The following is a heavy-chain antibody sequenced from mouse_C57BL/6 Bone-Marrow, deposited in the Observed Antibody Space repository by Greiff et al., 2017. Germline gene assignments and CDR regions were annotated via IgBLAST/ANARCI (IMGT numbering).Heavy chain of an antibody. Sequence: VQLKESGPGMVKPSQSLSLTCTVTGYSITSGYDWHWIRHFPGNKLEWMGYISYSGSTNYNPSLKSRISITHDTSKNHFFLKLNSVTTEDTATYYCARGAYGNYYFDYWGQGTTLTVSS. CDR3: ARGAYGNYYFDY. CDR2: ISYSGST. J-gene: IGHJ2*01. V-gene: IGHV3-1*01. CDR1: GYSITSGYD. D-gene: IGHD2-1*01.